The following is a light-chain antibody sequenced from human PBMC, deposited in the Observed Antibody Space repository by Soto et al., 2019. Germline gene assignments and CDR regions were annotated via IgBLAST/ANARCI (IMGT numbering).Light chain of an antibody. CDR3: NSYTSSNFYV. CDR2: DVN. CDR1: SSDVGRFDY. J-gene: IGLJ1*01. Sequence: QSALTQPASVSGSPGQSITISCTGTSSDVGRFDYVSWYQQHPGEAPKLMIYDVNNRPSGVSNRFSGSKSGNTASLTISGLQAEDEADYYCNSYTSSNFYVFGTGTKVTVL. V-gene: IGLV2-14*01.